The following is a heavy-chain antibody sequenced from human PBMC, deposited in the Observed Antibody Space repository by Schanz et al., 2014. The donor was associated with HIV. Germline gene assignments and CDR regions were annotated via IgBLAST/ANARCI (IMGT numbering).Heavy chain of an antibody. CDR1: GGSLSGYY. Sequence: QVQLQQWGAGLLRPSETLSLTCAVYGGSLSGYYWSWVRQPPGKGLEWIGEIYHTGSTTSNPSLKSRVTMSVDTSKNQFSMKLSSVTAADTALYYCARAGYYFGSGSSFPLAYWGQGTLVTVSS. CDR2: IYHTGST. D-gene: IGHD3-10*01. J-gene: IGHJ4*02. CDR3: ARAGYYFGSGSSFPLAY. V-gene: IGHV4-34*01.